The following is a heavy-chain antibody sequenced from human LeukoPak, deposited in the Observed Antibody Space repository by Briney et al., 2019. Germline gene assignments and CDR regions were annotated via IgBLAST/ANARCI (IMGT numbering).Heavy chain of an antibody. Sequence: PGGSLRLSCAASGFTFSNAWMNWVRQTPGKGLEWVALISYDGSNKYYADSVKGRFTISRDNSKNTLNLQMNSLRAEDTAVYYCARSAVRDAFDIWGQGTMVTVSS. D-gene: IGHD6-25*01. CDR2: ISYDGSNK. CDR3: ARSAVRDAFDI. J-gene: IGHJ3*02. V-gene: IGHV3-30*03. CDR1: GFTFSNAW.